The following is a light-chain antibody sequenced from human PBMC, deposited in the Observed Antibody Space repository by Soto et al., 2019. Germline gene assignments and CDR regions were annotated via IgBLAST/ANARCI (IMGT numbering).Light chain of an antibody. J-gene: IGKJ1*01. V-gene: IGKV1-5*01. CDR3: QQYTNTNNPWM. CDR1: QRISSW. CDR2: DAS. Sequence: DIQLTQSPSTLSASVGDRVTITCRASQRISSWLAWYQQKPGKAPKLLISDASSLESGVPSRFSGSGSGTGFTLIISGLQPDDSATYYCQQYTNTNNPWMFGQGTKVDIK.